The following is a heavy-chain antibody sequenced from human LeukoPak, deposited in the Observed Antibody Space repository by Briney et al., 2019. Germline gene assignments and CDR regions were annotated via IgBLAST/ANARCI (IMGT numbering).Heavy chain of an antibody. D-gene: IGHD1-26*01. CDR2: INPNSGGT. CDR1: GYTFTGYY. Sequence: ASVKVSYKASGYTFTGYYMHWVRQAPGQGLEWMGWINPNSGGTNYAQKFQGRVTMTRDTSISTAYMELSRLRSDDTAVYYCARDPGDIVGATNWFDPWGQGTLVTVSS. V-gene: IGHV1-2*02. J-gene: IGHJ5*02. CDR3: ARDPGDIVGATNWFDP.